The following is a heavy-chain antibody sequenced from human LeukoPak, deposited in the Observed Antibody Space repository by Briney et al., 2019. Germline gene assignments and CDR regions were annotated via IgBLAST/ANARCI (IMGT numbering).Heavy chain of an antibody. Sequence: PSETLSLTCTVSGGSISGYYWSWIRQSPGKGLDWIGYINHSGSTKYNPSLKSRVIISVDMSRNQFSLKLSSVTAADTAVYYCARALDYYDIRVWDYWGQGTLVTVSS. D-gene: IGHD3-22*01. V-gene: IGHV4-59*01. CDR3: ARALDYYDIRVWDY. J-gene: IGHJ4*02. CDR2: INHSGST. CDR1: GGSISGYY.